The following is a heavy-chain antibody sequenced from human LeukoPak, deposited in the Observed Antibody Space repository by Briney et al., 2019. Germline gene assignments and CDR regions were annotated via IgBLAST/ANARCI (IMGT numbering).Heavy chain of an antibody. CDR1: GFPFSDFS. CDR2: TNSGGTST. CDR3: AKQSYARSLGE. Sequence: GGSLRLSCATFGFPFSDFSMSWVRQAPGKGLEWISTTNSGGTSTYYAESVKGRFTISRDNSKNTLYLQMSSLRVEDTAVYYCAKQSYARSLGEGGPGTLVSVSS. J-gene: IGHJ4*02. V-gene: IGHV3-23*01. D-gene: IGHD2-8*01.